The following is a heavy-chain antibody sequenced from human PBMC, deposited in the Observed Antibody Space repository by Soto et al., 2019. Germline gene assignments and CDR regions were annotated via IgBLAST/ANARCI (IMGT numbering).Heavy chain of an antibody. D-gene: IGHD3-22*01. J-gene: IGHJ4*02. Sequence: EVQLLESGGGLVQPGGSLRLSCAASGFTFSSYAMSWVRQAPGKGLAWVSAISGSGGSTYYADSVKGRFTISRDNSKNTLYLQMNSLRAEDTAVYDWAKDWGYYYDRSGYWRYFDYWGQGTLVTVSS. V-gene: IGHV3-23*01. CDR3: AKDWGYYYDRSGYWRYFDY. CDR2: ISGSGGST. CDR1: GFTFSSYA.